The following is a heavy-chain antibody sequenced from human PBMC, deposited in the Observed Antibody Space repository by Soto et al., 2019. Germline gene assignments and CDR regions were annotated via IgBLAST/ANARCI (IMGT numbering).Heavy chain of an antibody. V-gene: IGHV4-59*08. J-gene: IGHJ4*02. CDR1: DGFISSYY. D-gene: IGHD7-27*01. Sequence: PSETLSLTSTVSDGFISSYYWSWIRQPPGKGLEWIGYTYYSGSTNYNPSLKSRVTISVDTPKNQFSLKLSSVTAADTAVYYCAKNWNWGSLVHWGQGTLVTVSS. CDR3: AKNWNWGSLVH. CDR2: TYYSGST.